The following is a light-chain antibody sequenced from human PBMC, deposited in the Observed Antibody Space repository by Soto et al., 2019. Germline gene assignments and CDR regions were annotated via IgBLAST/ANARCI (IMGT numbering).Light chain of an antibody. CDR1: RSNIGSNY. CDR2: SNN. J-gene: IGLJ1*01. CDR3: AAWDDSLSGLYV. Sequence: QSVLTQPPSASGSPGQRVTISCSGSRSNIGSNYVYCYQQLPGTAPKLLLYSNNQRPSGVPDRFSGSKSGTSASLAISGLRSEDEADYYCAAWDDSLSGLYVFGTGTKVTVL. V-gene: IGLV1-47*02.